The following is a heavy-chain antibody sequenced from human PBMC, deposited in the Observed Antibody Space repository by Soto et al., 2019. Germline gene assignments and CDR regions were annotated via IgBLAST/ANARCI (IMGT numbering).Heavy chain of an antibody. CDR1: GFTVNAHF. D-gene: IGHD2-21*01. J-gene: IGHJ3*01. CDR3: ARQCVGACSNAFTV. CDR2: LYPGPGT. Sequence: EEQLVESGGGLVQPGGSLILSCAVSGFTVNAHFMNWVRQAPGKEPEWVAGLYPGPGTYYAGSVKGRFTFYREDSTNTRFLHLSNMRAEDSAVYYCARQCVGACSNAFTVWGQGTMVTVSS. V-gene: IGHV3-66*04.